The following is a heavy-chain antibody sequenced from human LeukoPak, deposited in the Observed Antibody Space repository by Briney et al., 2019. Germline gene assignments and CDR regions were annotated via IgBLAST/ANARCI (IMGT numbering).Heavy chain of an antibody. Sequence: GGSLRLSCAPSGLTFSTYGMLWVRHAPGKGLEWVAVISYDGNLKYYADSVKGRFTISRDNPKNTRYLQMDSLRTEDTAVYSWAKEGTAYVSSWYDYWGQGTPVTVSS. V-gene: IGHV3-30*18. D-gene: IGHD6-13*01. CDR3: AKEGTAYVSSWYDY. CDR2: ISYDGNLK. J-gene: IGHJ4*02. CDR1: GLTFSTYG.